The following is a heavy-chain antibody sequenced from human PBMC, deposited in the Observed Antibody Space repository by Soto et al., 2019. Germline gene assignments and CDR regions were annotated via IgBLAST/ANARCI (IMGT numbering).Heavy chain of an antibody. J-gene: IGHJ4*02. CDR3: VRRVSGNYDY. CDR2: ISSNGGTT. Sequence: VQLAESGGGMVQPGGYLSLSCVASGFTFSSYDMHWVRQAPGKGIEYVSSISSNGGTTYYGNSVKGRFTISRDNSKNTLYLQMGSLRDEDMAVYYCVRRVSGNYDYWGQGTLVTVSS. V-gene: IGHV3-64*01. D-gene: IGHD1-7*01. CDR1: GFTFSSYD.